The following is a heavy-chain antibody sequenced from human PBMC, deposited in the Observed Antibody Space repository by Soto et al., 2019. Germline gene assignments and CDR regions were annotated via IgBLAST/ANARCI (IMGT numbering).Heavy chain of an antibody. CDR2: ISAYNGNR. Sequence: QGHLLQSGDEVKTPGASVRVSCRASGYPFTSYGISWVRQAPGQGPEWVARISAYNGNRDTAQKFQGRVTMTLDTSTDAAHMELGDLTSADTGVYYCARGRIVASIHDSFEIWGQGTKVTVSS. CDR1: GYPFTSYG. V-gene: IGHV1-18*01. CDR3: ARGRIVASIHDSFEI. D-gene: IGHD5-12*01. J-gene: IGHJ3*02.